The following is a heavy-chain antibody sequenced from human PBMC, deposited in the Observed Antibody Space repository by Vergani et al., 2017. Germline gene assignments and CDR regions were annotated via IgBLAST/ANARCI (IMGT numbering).Heavy chain of an antibody. CDR1: GGPISSGDYY. J-gene: IGHJ6*02. Sequence: QVQLQESGPGLVKPSQTLSLTCTVSGGPISSGDYYWSWIRQPPGKGLEWIGYIYYSGSTYYNPSLKSRVTISVDTSKNQFSLKLSSVTAADTAVYYCARDSYGIGGPSGMDVWGQGTTVTVSS. CDR3: ARDSYGIGGPSGMDV. D-gene: IGHD5-18*01. V-gene: IGHV4-30-4*08. CDR2: IYYSGST.